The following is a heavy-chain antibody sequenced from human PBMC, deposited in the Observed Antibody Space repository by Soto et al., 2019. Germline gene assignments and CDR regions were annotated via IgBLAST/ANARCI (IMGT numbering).Heavy chain of an antibody. CDR3: GETYSSSVAPFES. CDR2: INHSGNN. J-gene: IGHJ4*02. V-gene: IGHV4-34*06. D-gene: IGHD6-13*01. Sequence: QVQLQQWGAGLLKPSETLSLTCAVYGGSFSGYYWSWIRQPPGKGLEWLGEINHSGNNNYNPSLKSRCTISRKTSQEQFSRKLGAGAAGDTACNYLGETYSSSVAPFESGGQGTRV. CDR1: GGSFSGYY.